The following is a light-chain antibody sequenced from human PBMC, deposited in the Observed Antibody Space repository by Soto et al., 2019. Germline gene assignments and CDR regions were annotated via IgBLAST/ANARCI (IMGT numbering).Light chain of an antibody. CDR2: LGS. CDR1: QSLLHSNGYNY. V-gene: IGKV2-28*01. CDR3: MQALQTPLT. Sequence: DIVMTQSPLSLPVTPGEPASISCRSSQSLLHSNGYNYLGWYLQKPGQSPQLLIFLGSNRASGVPDRFSGSGSGTDFTLKISRVEAEDVGVYYCMQALQTPLTFGGGTNVEIK. J-gene: IGKJ4*01.